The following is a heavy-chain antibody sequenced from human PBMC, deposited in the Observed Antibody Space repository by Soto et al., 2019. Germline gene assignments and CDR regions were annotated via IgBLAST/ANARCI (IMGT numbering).Heavy chain of an antibody. CDR3: ARCYSNYEWWFDP. V-gene: IGHV4-39*01. CDR2: IYYSGST. CDR1: GGSISSSSYY. Sequence: SETLSLTCTVSGGSISSSSYYWGWIRQPPGKGLEWIGSIYYSGSTYYNPSLKSRVTISVDTSKNQFSLKLSSVTAADTAVYYCARCYSNYEWWFDPWGQGTLVTVS. J-gene: IGHJ5*02. D-gene: IGHD4-4*01.